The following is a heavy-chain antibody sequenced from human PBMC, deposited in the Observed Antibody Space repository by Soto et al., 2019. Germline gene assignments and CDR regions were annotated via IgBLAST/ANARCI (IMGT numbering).Heavy chain of an antibody. Sequence: QVQLQQWGAGLLKPSETLSLTCAVYGGSFSGYYWSWIRQPPGKGLEWIGEINHSGSTNYNPSLKSRVTISVDTSKNQFSLQLSSVPAADTAVYYCARALIVVVVAATSAFDYWGQGTLVTVSS. CDR1: GGSFSGYY. V-gene: IGHV4-34*01. D-gene: IGHD2-15*01. CDR2: INHSGST. CDR3: ARALIVVVVAATSAFDY. J-gene: IGHJ4*02.